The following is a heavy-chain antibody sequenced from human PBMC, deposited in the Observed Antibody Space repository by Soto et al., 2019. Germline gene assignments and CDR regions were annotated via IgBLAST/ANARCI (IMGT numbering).Heavy chain of an antibody. D-gene: IGHD2-21*02. CDR3: ARDRAVVVTEDAFDI. Sequence: GASVKVSCKASGGTFSSYAISWVRQAPGQGLEWMGGIIPIFGTANYAQKFQGRVTITADESTSTAYMELSSLRSEDTAVYYCARDRAVVVTEDAFDIWGQGTMVTVS. J-gene: IGHJ3*02. CDR2: IIPIFGTA. CDR1: GGTFSSYA. V-gene: IGHV1-69*13.